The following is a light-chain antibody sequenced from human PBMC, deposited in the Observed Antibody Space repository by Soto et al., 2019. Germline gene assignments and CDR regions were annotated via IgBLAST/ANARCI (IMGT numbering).Light chain of an antibody. CDR3: QQYNNWPST. J-gene: IGKJ1*01. CDR2: DAS. Sequence: DIQMTQSPSTLSASVGDRVTITCRASQSISSWLAWYQQKPGKAPKLLIYDASSLESGVPSRFSGSGSGTEFTLTISSLQSEDFAVYYCQQYNNWPSTFGQGTKVDIK. V-gene: IGKV1-5*01. CDR1: QSISSW.